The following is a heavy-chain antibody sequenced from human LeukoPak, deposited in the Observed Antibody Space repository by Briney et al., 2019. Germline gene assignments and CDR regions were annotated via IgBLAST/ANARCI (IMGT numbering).Heavy chain of an antibody. D-gene: IGHD3-9*01. J-gene: IGHJ5*01. V-gene: IGHV3-7*01. CDR1: GFTFSSYW. CDR3: ARDLLRYFDWFDY. CDR2: IKQDGSEK. Sequence: GGSLRHSCAASGFTFSSYWMSWVRQAPGKGLEWVANIKQDGSEKYYVDSVKGRFTISRDNAKNSLYLQMNSLRAEDTAVYYCARDLLRYFDWFDYWGQGTLVTVSS.